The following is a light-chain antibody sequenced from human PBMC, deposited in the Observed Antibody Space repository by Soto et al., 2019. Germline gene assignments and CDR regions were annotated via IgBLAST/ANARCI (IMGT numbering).Light chain of an antibody. CDR3: KQYGSSPWT. J-gene: IGKJ1*01. Sequence: EVVLKKSPGTLSLSQGERATLSCRCSQSVSSSYLAWYQRNPGQAHRLPIYGASSRATGIQDRFSGSGSGTDFTLTISRLEPEDFAVYYCKQYGSSPWTFGQGTKVDIK. CDR1: QSVSSSY. V-gene: IGKV3-20*01. CDR2: GAS.